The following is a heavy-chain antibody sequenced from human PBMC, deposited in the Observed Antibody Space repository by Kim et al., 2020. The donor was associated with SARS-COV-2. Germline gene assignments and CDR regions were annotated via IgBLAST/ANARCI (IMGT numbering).Heavy chain of an antibody. Sequence: SETLSLTCTVSGGSISSSSYYWGWIRQPPGKGLEWIGSIYYSGSTYYNPSLKSRVTISVDTSKNQFSLKLSSVTAADTAVYYCARHSPYRGYGGFDYWGQGTLVTVSS. CDR2: IYYSGST. CDR1: GGSISSSSYY. D-gene: IGHD3-10*01. J-gene: IGHJ4*02. V-gene: IGHV4-39*01. CDR3: ARHSPYRGYGGFDY.